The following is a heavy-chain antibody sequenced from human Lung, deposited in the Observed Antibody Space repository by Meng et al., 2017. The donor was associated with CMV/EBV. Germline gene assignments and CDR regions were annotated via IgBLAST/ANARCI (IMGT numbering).Heavy chain of an antibody. D-gene: IGHD4-11*01. V-gene: IGHV1-46*01. J-gene: IGHJ4*02. CDR3: ARGATVNPFDY. Sequence: ASXXVSCKASGYTFTSYYMHWVRQAPGQGLEWMGIINPSGGSTSYAQKFQGRVTMTRDTSTSTVYMELSSLGSEDTAVHYCARGATVNPFDYWGQGTRVTVDS. CDR2: INPSGGST. CDR1: GYTFTSYY.